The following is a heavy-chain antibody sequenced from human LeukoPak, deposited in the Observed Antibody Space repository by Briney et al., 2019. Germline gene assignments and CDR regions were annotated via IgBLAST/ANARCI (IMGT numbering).Heavy chain of an antibody. CDR3: ARDYGSGYFDI. D-gene: IGHD3-10*01. CDR2: IWYDGSNK. Sequence: PGGSLRLSCAASGFTFSSYGMHWVRQAPGKGLEWVAVIWYDGSNKYYADSVKGRFTISRDNSKNTLYLQMNSLRAEDTAVYYCARDYGSGYFDIWGQGTMVTVSS. V-gene: IGHV3-33*01. J-gene: IGHJ3*02. CDR1: GFTFSSYG.